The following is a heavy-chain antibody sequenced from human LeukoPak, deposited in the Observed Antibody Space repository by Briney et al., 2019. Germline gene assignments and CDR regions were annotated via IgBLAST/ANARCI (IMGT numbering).Heavy chain of an antibody. Sequence: GASLKISCKGSGYIFTSYWIGWVRQLPGKGLEWMGIIYPGDSDTRYSPSFQGQVTISADKSISTAYLQWSSLKASDTAMYYCALGYYYDSSGYYGDYFDYWGQGTLVTVSS. CDR2: IYPGDSDT. J-gene: IGHJ4*02. CDR1: GYIFTSYW. CDR3: ALGYYYDSSGYYGDYFDY. D-gene: IGHD3-22*01. V-gene: IGHV5-51*01.